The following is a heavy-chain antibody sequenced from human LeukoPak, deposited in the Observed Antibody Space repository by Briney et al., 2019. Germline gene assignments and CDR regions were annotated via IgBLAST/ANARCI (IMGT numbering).Heavy chain of an antibody. V-gene: IGHV4-61*02. D-gene: IGHD3-3*01. CDR3: ARAPLWRGYQRVAFDI. CDR2: IYTSGST. CDR1: GGSISSGSYY. J-gene: IGHJ3*02. Sequence: SETLSLTCTVSGGSISSGSYYWSWIWQPAGKGLAWIGRIYTSGSTNYNPSLKSRVTISVDTSKNQFSLKLSSVTAADTAVYYCARAPLWRGYQRVAFDIWGQGTMVTVSS.